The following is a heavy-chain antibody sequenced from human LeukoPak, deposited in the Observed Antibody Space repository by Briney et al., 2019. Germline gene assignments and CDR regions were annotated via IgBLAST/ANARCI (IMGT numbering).Heavy chain of an antibody. V-gene: IGHV3-23*01. CDR2: ISGSGGST. CDR3: AKDGSFGVVKNPPDY. J-gene: IGHJ4*02. CDR1: GFTFSSYG. Sequence: GGSLRLSCAASGFTFSSYGMSWVRQAPGKGLEWVSAISGSGGSTYYADSVKGRFTISRDNSKNALYLQMNSLRAEDTAVYYCAKDGSFGVVKNPPDYWGQGTLVTVSS. D-gene: IGHD3-3*01.